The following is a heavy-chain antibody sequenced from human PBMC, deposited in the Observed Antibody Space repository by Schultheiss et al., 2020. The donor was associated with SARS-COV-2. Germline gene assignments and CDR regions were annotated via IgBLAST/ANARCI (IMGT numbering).Heavy chain of an antibody. Sequence: GGSLRLSCAASGFNFSTFWMTWVRQAPGKGLEWVAKIKEDGTGKSYVKSLRGRFTISRDNAKNSLYLQMNSLRAEDTAIYYCAREIIVVVPAAMSLLDVYYYGMDVWGQGTTVTVSS. J-gene: IGHJ6*02. CDR1: GFNFSTFW. D-gene: IGHD2-2*01. CDR2: IKEDGTGK. CDR3: AREIIVVVPAAMSLLDVYYYGMDV. V-gene: IGHV3-7*01.